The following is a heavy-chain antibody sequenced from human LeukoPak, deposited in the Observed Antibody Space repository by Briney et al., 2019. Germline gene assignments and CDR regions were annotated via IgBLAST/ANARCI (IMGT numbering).Heavy chain of an antibody. CDR2: ISINNGYI. D-gene: IGHD6-6*01. CDR1: GFSVSSYR. J-gene: IGHJ4*02. CDR3: PKDLGPRKSIAFAD. V-gene: IGHV3-21*01. Sequence: PGRSLRLSLAASGFSVSSYRMKSVRQAPGKGLEWVASISINNGYIYYADSVKGRFTISRDNGENSLPLKMTRLRAEDAAVYSWPKDLGPRKSIAFADWGEGTLVTVSS.